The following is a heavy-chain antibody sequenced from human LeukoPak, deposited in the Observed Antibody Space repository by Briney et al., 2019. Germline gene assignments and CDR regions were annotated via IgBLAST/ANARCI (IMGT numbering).Heavy chain of an antibody. Sequence: GGSLRLSCAASGLTFGSYAMSWVRQAPGKGLEWVSSISGSGASTYYADSLKGRFTISRDNSHSTVYLQVNNLRVEDTAVYYCAKDYEFWSGYLDHWGQGTLVIVSS. CDR2: ISGSGAST. J-gene: IGHJ5*02. V-gene: IGHV3-23*01. CDR3: AKDYEFWSGYLDH. CDR1: GLTFGSYA. D-gene: IGHD3-3*01.